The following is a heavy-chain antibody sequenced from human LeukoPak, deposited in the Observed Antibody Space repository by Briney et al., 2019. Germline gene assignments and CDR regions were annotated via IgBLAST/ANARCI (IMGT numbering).Heavy chain of an antibody. V-gene: IGHV3-33*07. D-gene: IGHD1-26*01. CDR3: ARWGAGATSDY. CDR2: IWYDGSNQ. CDR1: GFSFSSYG. J-gene: IGHJ4*02. Sequence: PGRSLRLSCAASGFSFSSYGIYWVRQAPGKGLEWVAVIWYDGSNQYYADSVKGRLTISRDNSGNTAYLQMNSLRVEDTAVYFCARWGAGATSDYWGQGTLSPSPQ.